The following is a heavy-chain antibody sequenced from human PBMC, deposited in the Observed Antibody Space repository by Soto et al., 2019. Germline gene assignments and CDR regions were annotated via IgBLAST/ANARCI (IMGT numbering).Heavy chain of an antibody. J-gene: IGHJ6*02. Sequence: PSQTLSLTCDISGDSVSSDTAAWNWIRQSPSRGLEWLGRTYHRSKWYNDYAGSVKSRISINPDTSKNQVSLHLNSVSPEDTAVNFCARGRGSGWNYYGMDVWGQGTTVTVSS. CDR1: GDSVSSDTAA. CDR3: ARGRGSGWNYYGMDV. D-gene: IGHD6-19*01. CDR2: TYHRSKWYN. V-gene: IGHV6-1*01.